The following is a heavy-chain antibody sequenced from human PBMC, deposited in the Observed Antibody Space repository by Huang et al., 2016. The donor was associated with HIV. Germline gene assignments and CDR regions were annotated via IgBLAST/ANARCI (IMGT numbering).Heavy chain of an antibody. Sequence: IQPGGSLRLSCAASGFTVSTNYMTWVRQAPGKGLEWVSLIYSGGTTYYADSVKGRFTISRDDSENTLYLHMTSRRAGDTAVYYCAKEGDTGAALGYWGQGTLVTVS. J-gene: IGHJ4*02. CDR3: AKEGDTGAALGY. V-gene: IGHV3-53*01. CDR1: GFTVSTNY. CDR2: IYSGGTT. D-gene: IGHD2-8*02.